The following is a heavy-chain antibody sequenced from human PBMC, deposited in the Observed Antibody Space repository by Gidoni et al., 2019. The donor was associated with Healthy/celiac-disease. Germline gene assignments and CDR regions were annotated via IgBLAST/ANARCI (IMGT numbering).Heavy chain of an antibody. CDR1: GFPFRSYG. CDR3: ARGGCTNGVCYRYFDY. Sequence: QVQLVASGGGVVQPGRSLSLSCAASGFPFRSYGLHWVRQAPGKGLEWLAVIWYDGSNKYYADSVKGRFTISRDNSKNTLYLQMNSLRAEDTAVYYCARGGCTNGVCYRYFDYWGQGTLVTVSS. D-gene: IGHD2-8*01. V-gene: IGHV3-33*01. J-gene: IGHJ4*02. CDR2: IWYDGSNK.